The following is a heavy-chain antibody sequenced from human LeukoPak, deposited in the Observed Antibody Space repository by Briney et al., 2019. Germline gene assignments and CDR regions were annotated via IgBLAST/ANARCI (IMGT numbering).Heavy chain of an antibody. V-gene: IGHV3-23*01. CDR2: ISGSGGST. CDR3: ASAGRNFYDSSGYYQNYFDY. D-gene: IGHD3-22*01. J-gene: IGHJ4*02. Sequence: GGSLRLSCAASGFTFSNYAMSWVRQAPGKGLEWVSAISGSGGSTYYADSVKGRFTISRDNSKNTLYLQMNSLRAEDTAVYYCASAGRNFYDSSGYYQNYFDYWGQGTLVTVSS. CDR1: GFTFSNYA.